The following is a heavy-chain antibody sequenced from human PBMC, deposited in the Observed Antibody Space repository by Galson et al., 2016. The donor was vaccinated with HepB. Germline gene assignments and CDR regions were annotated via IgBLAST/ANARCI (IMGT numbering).Heavy chain of an antibody. CDR3: ARARPLRARNSMDV. V-gene: IGHV3-23*01. J-gene: IGHJ6*02. CDR2: VRGSGGIT. Sequence: SLRLSCAVSGFTFDNHAMSWVRQAPGKGLERVAGVRGSGGITYYADSVKGRFTISRDNSKNTLYLQMNSLRAKDTAVYYCARARPLRARNSMDVWGQGTLVAVSS. CDR1: GFTFDNHA. D-gene: IGHD3-10*01.